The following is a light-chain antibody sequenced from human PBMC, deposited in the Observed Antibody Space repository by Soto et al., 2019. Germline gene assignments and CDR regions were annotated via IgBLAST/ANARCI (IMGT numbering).Light chain of an antibody. V-gene: IGLV2-14*01. CDR2: EVS. Sequence: QSALTQPPSVSGSPGQSITISCTGTSSDVGGYDYVSWYQLHPGKAPKLMVFEVSNRPSGVSYRFSGSKSGNTASLTISGLQAEVEAGYFCRPYSISTAYIFGTGTKVT. J-gene: IGLJ1*01. CDR1: SSDVGGYDY. CDR3: RPYSISTAYI.